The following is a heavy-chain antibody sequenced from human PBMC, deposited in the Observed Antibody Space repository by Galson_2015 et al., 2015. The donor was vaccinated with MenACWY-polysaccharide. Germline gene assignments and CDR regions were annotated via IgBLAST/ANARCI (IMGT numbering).Heavy chain of an antibody. V-gene: IGHV2-70*04. CDR3: ARARAYCSSISCYTDWFDP. CDR1: GFSLSTTGVR. J-gene: IGHJ5*02. Sequence: PALVTPTQTLTLPCTFSGFSLSTTGVRVSWIRQPPGKALEWLARIDWHDGKFYSTSLKTRLTISKDTSKIQVVLTMANMDPVDTGTYYCARARAYCSSISCYTDWFDPWGQGTLVTVSS. CDR2: IDWHDGK. D-gene: IGHD2-2*02.